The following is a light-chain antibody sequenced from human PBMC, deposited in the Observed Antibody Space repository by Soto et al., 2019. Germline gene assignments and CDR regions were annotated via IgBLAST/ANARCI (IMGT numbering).Light chain of an antibody. Sequence: DVVMTQSPLSLPVTLGQPASISCRSSQSLVYSDGNTYLNWFQQRPGQSPRRLIYKVSNRDSGVPDRFSGSGSGTDFILKISRVEAEDVGVYYCMQGTHWPLTFGPGTKVDIK. CDR3: MQGTHWPLT. CDR2: KVS. J-gene: IGKJ3*01. V-gene: IGKV2-30*01. CDR1: QSLVYSDGNTY.